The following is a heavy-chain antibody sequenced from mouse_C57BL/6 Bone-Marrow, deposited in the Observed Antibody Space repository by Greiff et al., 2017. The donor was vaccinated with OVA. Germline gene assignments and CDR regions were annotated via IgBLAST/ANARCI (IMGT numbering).Heavy chain of an antibody. CDR2: IYPRSGNT. CDR3: ARSTTPVEAWFAY. CDR1: GYTFTSYG. J-gene: IGHJ3*01. V-gene: IGHV1-81*01. Sequence: VQLQQSGAELARPGASVKLSCKASGYTFTSYGISWVKQRTGQGLEWIGEIYPRSGNTYYNEKFKGKATLTADKSSSTAYMELRSPTSEDSAVYFCARSTTPVEAWFAYWGQGTLVTVSA. D-gene: IGHD1-1*01.